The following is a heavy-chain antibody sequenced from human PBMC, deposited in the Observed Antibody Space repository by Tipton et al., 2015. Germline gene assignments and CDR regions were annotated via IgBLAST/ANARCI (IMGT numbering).Heavy chain of an antibody. D-gene: IGHD1-1*01. J-gene: IGHJ6*02. V-gene: IGHV4-59*01. CDR3: ARDRGNGCYGKEV. CDR1: GGSLSGFY. CDR2: IHYSERT. Sequence: TLSLTCTVSGGSLSGFYWSWIRQPPGKGLEWIGYIHYSERTKYNPSLKSRVTISIDTSKDQFSLKLSSVTAADTAVYYCARDRGNGCYGKEVGGQGTTVTVSS.